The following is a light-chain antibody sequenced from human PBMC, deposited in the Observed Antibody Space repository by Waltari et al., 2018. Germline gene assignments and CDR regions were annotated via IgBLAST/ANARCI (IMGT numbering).Light chain of an antibody. Sequence: ELVMTQSPATLSVSPGESATLSCRASQSVSSNLAWYQQKPGQAPRLLIYGASTRATGIPARFSGSGSGTEFTLTISSLQSEDFAVYYCQQYNNWPLFTFGPGTKVDIK. CDR2: GAS. V-gene: IGKV3-15*01. CDR3: QQYNNWPLFT. J-gene: IGKJ3*01. CDR1: QSVSSN.